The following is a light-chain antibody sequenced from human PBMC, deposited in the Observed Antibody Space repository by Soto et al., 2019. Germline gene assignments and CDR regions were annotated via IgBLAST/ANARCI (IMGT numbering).Light chain of an antibody. J-gene: IGKJ1*01. CDR3: LQDINYPWT. Sequence: DIQMTQPPSTRSGSVGDRVTITCRPSQTISSWLAWYQKKPGKAPNLLIYDASILASGVPPRFSGSGSGTDFTLAISSLQPEDSATYYCLQDINYPWTFGQGTKVDIK. CDR2: DAS. V-gene: IGKV1-5*01. CDR1: QTISSW.